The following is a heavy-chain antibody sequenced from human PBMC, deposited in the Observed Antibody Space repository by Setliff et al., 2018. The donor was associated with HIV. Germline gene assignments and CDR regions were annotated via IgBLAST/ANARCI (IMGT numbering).Heavy chain of an antibody. Sequence: SLRLSCAASGFVFSDHSLHWVRQAPGEGLEWLSYISATGTTVSYADSVKGRFTISRDNSKNTLFLQMNSLRPEDTATYYCVRDPIEGYPDYFDYWGQGTLVTVSS. V-gene: IGHV3-48*01. J-gene: IGHJ4*02. D-gene: IGHD1-26*01. CDR3: VRDPIEGYPDYFDY. CDR1: GFVFSDHS. CDR2: ISATGTTV.